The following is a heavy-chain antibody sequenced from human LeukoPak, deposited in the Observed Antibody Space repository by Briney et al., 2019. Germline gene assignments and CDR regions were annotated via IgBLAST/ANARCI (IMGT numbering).Heavy chain of an antibody. D-gene: IGHD2-2*03. CDR2: LSPHGNYE. Sequence: PGGSLRLSCAASGFTFSDYGIHWVRQAPGEGLEWVAVLSPHGNYEYYADSVQGRFTVSRDDSKNTVYLQMNSLRDEDTAVYYCARDWIDRSLDYWGQGTLLTVSS. CDR1: GFTFSDYG. V-gene: IGHV3-33*01. J-gene: IGHJ4*02. CDR3: ARDWIDRSLDY.